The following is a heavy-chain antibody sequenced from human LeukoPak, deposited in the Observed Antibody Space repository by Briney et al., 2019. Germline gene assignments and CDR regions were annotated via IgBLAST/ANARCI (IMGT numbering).Heavy chain of an antibody. CDR2: IYYSGST. V-gene: IGHV4-31*03. Sequence: SETLSLTCTVSGGSISSGGYYWSWIRQHPGKGLEWIGHIYYSGSTYYNPSLKSRVTISVDTSKNQFSLKLSSVTAADTAVYYCAWEKGSGPAIDPWGQGTLVTVSS. D-gene: IGHD2-15*01. J-gene: IGHJ5*02. CDR1: GGSISSGGYY. CDR3: AWEKGSGPAIDP.